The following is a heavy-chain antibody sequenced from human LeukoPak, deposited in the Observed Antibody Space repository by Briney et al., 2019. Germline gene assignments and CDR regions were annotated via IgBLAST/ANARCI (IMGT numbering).Heavy chain of an antibody. J-gene: IGHJ4*02. CDR3: AKDLGIAAAGY. V-gene: IGHV3-23*01. Sequence: GGSLRLSCAASGFTFSSYAMSWVRQAPGKGLEWVSAISGSGGSTYYADSVKGRFTISRDNSKNALYLQKNSLRAEDTAVYYCAKDLGIAAAGYWGQGTLVTVSS. CDR2: ISGSGGST. D-gene: IGHD6-13*01. CDR1: GFTFSSYA.